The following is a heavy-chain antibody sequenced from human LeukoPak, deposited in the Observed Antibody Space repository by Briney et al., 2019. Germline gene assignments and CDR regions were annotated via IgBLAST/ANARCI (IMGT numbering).Heavy chain of an antibody. CDR2: ITSGGST. CDR3: AKVEGASKASVY. CDR1: GFTFNNYG. Sequence: GGSLRLSCAASGFTFNNYGISWVRQAPGKGLEWVSGITSGGSTYYADSVKGRFTISRDNSKNTLYLQMYSLRAEDTAVYYCAKVEGASKASVYWGQGALVTVSS. J-gene: IGHJ4*02. V-gene: IGHV3-23*01. D-gene: IGHD1-1*01.